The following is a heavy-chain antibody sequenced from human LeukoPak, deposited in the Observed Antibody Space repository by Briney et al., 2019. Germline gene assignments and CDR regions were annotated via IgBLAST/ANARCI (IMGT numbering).Heavy chain of an antibody. CDR3: ARVGDFWSGYSNWFDP. CDR2: INPNSGGT. J-gene: IGHJ5*02. Sequence: EASVKVSCKASGYTFTGYYMHWVRQAPGQGLEWMGWINPNSGGTNYAQKFQGRVTMTRDTSISTAYMELSRLRSDDMAVYYCARVGDFWSGYSNWFDPWGQGTLVTVSS. V-gene: IGHV1-2*02. CDR1: GYTFTGYY. D-gene: IGHD3-3*01.